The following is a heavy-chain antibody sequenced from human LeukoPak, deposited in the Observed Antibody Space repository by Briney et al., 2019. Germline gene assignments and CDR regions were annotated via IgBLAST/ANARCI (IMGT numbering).Heavy chain of an antibody. D-gene: IGHD2-15*01. CDR2: IYHSGST. CDR3: ASGGYCRGGSCLVYYYYYYMDV. CDR1: GYSISSGYY. J-gene: IGHJ6*03. V-gene: IGHV4-38-2*01. Sequence: PSETLSLTCAVSGYSISSGYYWGWIRQPPGKGLEWIGSIYHSGSTYYNPSLQSRVTISVDTSKNQFSLKLSSVTAADTAVYYCASGGYCRGGSCLVYYYYYYMDVWGKGTTVTVSS.